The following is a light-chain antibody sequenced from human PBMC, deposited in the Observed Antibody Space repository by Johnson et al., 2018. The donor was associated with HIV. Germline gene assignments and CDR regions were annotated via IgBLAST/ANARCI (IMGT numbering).Light chain of an antibody. CDR3: ATWDSSLSAYV. CDR2: EDN. CDR1: SSNIGNNY. Sequence: QSVLTQPPSVSAAPGQKVTISCSGSSSNIGNNYVSWYQQFPGTAPKLLIYEDNKRPSGIPDRFSASKSGSSATLGITGLQTGDEADYYCATWDSSLSAYVFGPGTKVTIL. J-gene: IGLJ1*01. V-gene: IGLV1-51*02.